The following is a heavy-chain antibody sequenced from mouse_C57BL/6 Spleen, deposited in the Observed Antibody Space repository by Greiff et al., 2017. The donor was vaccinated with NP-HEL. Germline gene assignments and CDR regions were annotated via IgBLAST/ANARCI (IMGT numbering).Heavy chain of an antibody. CDR1: GYTFTDYY. J-gene: IGHJ3*01. CDR3: ATSNTFAY. D-gene: IGHD2-5*01. Sequence: EVQLQQSGPELVKPGASVKISCKASGYTFTDYYMNWVKQSHGKSLEWIGDINPNNGGTSYNQKFKGKATLTVDKSSSTAYMELRSLKSEDSAVDYCATSNTFAYWGQGTLVTVSA. V-gene: IGHV1-26*01. CDR2: INPNNGGT.